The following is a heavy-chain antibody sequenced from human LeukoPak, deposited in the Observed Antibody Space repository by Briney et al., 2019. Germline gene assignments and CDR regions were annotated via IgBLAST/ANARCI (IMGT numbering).Heavy chain of an antibody. J-gene: IGHJ6*02. CDR1: GFTFSSYA. D-gene: IGHD2-2*01. Sequence: AGGSLRLSCAASGFTFSSYAMSWVRQAPGKGLEWVSAISGSGGSTYYADSVKGRFTISRDNSKNTLYLQMNSLRAEDTAVYYCTRHSDTYCSRANCYVDNFYGLDVWGQGTRVTVSS. V-gene: IGHV3-23*01. CDR3: TRHSDTYCSRANCYVDNFYGLDV. CDR2: ISGSGGST.